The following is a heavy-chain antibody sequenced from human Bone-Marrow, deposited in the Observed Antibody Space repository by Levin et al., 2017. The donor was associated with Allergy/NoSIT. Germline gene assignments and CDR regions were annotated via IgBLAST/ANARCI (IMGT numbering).Heavy chain of an antibody. CDR1: GFTFRTNA. CDR3: ATLSPYYYDSSGYSDDY. CDR2: ISGSGGTT. D-gene: IGHD3-22*01. V-gene: IGHV3-23*01. J-gene: IGHJ4*02. Sequence: GGSLRLSCAASGFTFRTNAMSWVRQAPGTGLEWVSDISGSGGTTNYADSVKGRFTISRDNSKNTLFLQMNSLRVEDTGVYYCATLSPYYYDSSGYSDDYWGQGTLVTVSS.